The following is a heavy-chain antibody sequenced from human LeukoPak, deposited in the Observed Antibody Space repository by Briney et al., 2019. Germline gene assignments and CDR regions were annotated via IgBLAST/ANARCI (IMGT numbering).Heavy chain of an antibody. D-gene: IGHD1-26*01. CDR2: FDPEDGET. Sequence: SVKVSCKVSGYTXTELSMHWVRQAPGKGLEWMGGFDPEDGETVYAQKFQGRVTMTEDTSTDTAYMELSSLRSEDTAVYYCATQQSKEWELDYWGQGTLVTVSS. CDR3: ATQQSKEWELDY. CDR1: GYTXTELS. J-gene: IGHJ4*02. V-gene: IGHV1-24*01.